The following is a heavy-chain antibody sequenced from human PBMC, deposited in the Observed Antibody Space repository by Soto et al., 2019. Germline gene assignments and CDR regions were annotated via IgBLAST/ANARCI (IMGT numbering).Heavy chain of an antibody. V-gene: IGHV3-30*03. Sequence: QVQLVESGGGVVQPGRSLRLSCAASGVTLSNFGMHWVRQAPGKGLEWVAVISRDGSTMFYADSVQGRFTISRDSSRNTLYLQMNSLRAEDTAVYHCVGEVASGYWSQGTLVTVSS. J-gene: IGHJ4*02. CDR3: VGEVASGY. CDR2: ISRDGSTM. D-gene: IGHD2-21*01. CDR1: GVTLSNFG.